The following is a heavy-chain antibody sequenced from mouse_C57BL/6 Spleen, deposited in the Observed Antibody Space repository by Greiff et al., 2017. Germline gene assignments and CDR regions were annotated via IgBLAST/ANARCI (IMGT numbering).Heavy chain of an antibody. D-gene: IGHD2-3*01. CDR2: IDPSDSYT. J-gene: IGHJ3*01. CDR3: ARDDGYWFAY. V-gene: IGHV1-69*01. CDR1: GYTFTSYW. Sequence: QVQLQQPGAELVMPGASVKLSCKASGYTFTSYWMHWVKQRPGQGLEWIGEIDPSDSYTNYNQKFKGKSTLTVDKSSSTAYMQLRSLTSEDTAVYYCARDDGYWFAYWGQGTLVTVSA.